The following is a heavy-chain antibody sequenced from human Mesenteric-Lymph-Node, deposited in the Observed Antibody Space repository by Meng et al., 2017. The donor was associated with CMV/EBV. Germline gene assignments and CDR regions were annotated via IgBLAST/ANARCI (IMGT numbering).Heavy chain of an antibody. D-gene: IGHD2-2*01. CDR3: ARRVIDCGSAACYSFDV. V-gene: IGHV5-51*01. Sequence: KVSCKGSGYSFNTYWIGWVRQMPGKGLEWMGIIYPDDSDTKYSPSFQGQVTISADKSISTTSLQWSSLMASDTAMYYCARRVIDCGSAACYSFDVWGQGTRVTVSS. J-gene: IGHJ3*01. CDR1: GYSFNTYW. CDR2: IYPDDSDT.